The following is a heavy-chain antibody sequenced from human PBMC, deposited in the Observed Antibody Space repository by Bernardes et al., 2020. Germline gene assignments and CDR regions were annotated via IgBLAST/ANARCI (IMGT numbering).Heavy chain of an antibody. V-gene: IGHV3-13*01. J-gene: IGHJ4*02. CDR1: GFTFSSYD. CDR3: ARADEGSSWPFDY. D-gene: IGHD6-13*01. CDR2: IGTAGDT. Sequence: GGSLRLSCAASGFTFSSYDMHWVRQATGKGLEWVSAIGTAGDTYYPGSVKGRFTISRENAKNSLYLQMNSLRAGDTAVYYCARADEGSSWPFDYWGQGTLVTVSS.